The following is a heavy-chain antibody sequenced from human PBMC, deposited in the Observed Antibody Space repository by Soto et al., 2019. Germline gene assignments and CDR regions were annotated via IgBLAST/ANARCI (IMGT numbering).Heavy chain of an antibody. V-gene: IGHV1-2*02. CDR2: INPKTAAT. CDR1: GYTFSDYF. D-gene: IGHD7-27*01. J-gene: IGHJ6*02. CDR3: ARINWGLDYYSGMDV. Sequence: QVQLVQSGAEVKKSGASVKVSCKASGYTFSDYFIQWLRQAPGQGLEWVAWINPKTAATNYAKKFQVRVTLTSDTSFTTAYLELTRLRPDDTAVYYCARINWGLDYYSGMDVWGQGTAVTVSS.